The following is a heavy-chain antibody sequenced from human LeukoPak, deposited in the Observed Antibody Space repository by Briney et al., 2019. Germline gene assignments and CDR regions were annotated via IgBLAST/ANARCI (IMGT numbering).Heavy chain of an antibody. J-gene: IGHJ4*02. CDR1: GYTFTDYY. CDR2: INPNSGGT. D-gene: IGHD3-22*01. Sequence: ASVKVSCKASGYTFTDYYMHWVRQAPGQGLEWMGWINPNSGGTDYAQKFQGRVTMTRATHISTAYIELSRLTSDDTAVYYCARAQLDSSGYFLAIDYWGQGTLVTVSS. V-gene: IGHV1-2*02. CDR3: ARAQLDSSGYFLAIDY.